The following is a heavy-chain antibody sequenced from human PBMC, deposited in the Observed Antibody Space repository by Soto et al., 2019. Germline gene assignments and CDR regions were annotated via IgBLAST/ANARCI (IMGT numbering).Heavy chain of an antibody. CDR3: AKDYGYCISTSCYEMGY. CDR2: ISYDGSNK. V-gene: IGHV3-30*18. Sequence: GGSLRLSCAASGFTFSSYGMHWVRQAPGKGLEWVAVISYDGSNKYYADSVKGRFTISRDNSKNTLYLQMNSLRAEDTAVYYCAKDYGYCISTSCYEMGYWGQGTLVTVSS. J-gene: IGHJ4*02. D-gene: IGHD2-2*01. CDR1: GFTFSSYG.